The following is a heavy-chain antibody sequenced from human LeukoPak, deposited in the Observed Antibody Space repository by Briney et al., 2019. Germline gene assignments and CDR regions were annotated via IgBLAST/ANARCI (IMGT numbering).Heavy chain of an antibody. CDR2: INQDGNKN. CDR3: ARDYTYSTGGTYYDRFDY. D-gene: IGHD2-15*01. J-gene: IGHJ4*02. Sequence: GGSLRLSCAASGFTFSSYAMHWVRQATGKGLEWVANINQDGNKNYYLDSVKGRFTISRDNAKNSLYLQMNSLRAEDTAVYYCARDYTYSTGGTYYDRFDYWGQGTLVTVSS. V-gene: IGHV3-7*01. CDR1: GFTFSSYA.